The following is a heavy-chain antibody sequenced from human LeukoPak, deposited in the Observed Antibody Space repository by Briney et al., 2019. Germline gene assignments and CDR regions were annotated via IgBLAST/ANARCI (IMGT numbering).Heavy chain of an antibody. V-gene: IGHV4-59*12. CDR3: ARWGGYDFWSGYYTYYYYYMDV. J-gene: IGHJ6*03. Sequence: PSETLSLTCAVYGGSFSGYYWSWIRQPPGQGLEWLGYIYYSGSTNYNPSLKSRVTISVDTSKNQFSLKLSSVTAADTAVYYCARWGGYDFWSGYYTYYYYYMDVWGKGTTVTVSS. D-gene: IGHD3-3*01. CDR2: IYYSGST. CDR1: GGSFSGYY.